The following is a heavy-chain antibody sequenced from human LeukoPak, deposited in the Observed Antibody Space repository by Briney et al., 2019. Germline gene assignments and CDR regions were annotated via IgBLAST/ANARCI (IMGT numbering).Heavy chain of an antibody. CDR1: GVPFSSYA. J-gene: IGHJ4*02. CDR3: AKDQTQYCSDVSCYSGGTHLTFDY. CDR2: ISGSGGSS. Sequence: PGGSLRLSCAASGVPFSSYAMSWVRQAPGKGPEWVSSISGSGGSSYYADSVKGRFTISRDNSRNTLYLVMNSLRAEDTAVYYCAKDQTQYCSDVSCYSGGTHLTFDYWGQGTLVTVSS. V-gene: IGHV3-23*01. D-gene: IGHD2-15*01.